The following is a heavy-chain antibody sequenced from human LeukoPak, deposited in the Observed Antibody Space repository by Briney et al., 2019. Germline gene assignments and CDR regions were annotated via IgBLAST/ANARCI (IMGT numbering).Heavy chain of an antibody. Sequence: SETLSLTCAVSGGSTSSSNWWSWVRQPPGKGLEWIGEIYHSGSTNYNPSLKSRVTISVDKSKNQFSLKLSSVTAADTAVYYCAMIYPRAGYSSSWYPFDYWGQGTLVTVSS. CDR2: IYHSGST. J-gene: IGHJ4*02. CDR3: AMIYPRAGYSSSWYPFDY. CDR1: GGSTSSSNW. V-gene: IGHV4-4*02. D-gene: IGHD6-13*01.